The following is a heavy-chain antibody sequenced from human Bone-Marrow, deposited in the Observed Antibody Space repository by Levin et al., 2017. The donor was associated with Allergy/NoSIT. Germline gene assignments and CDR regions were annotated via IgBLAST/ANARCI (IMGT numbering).Heavy chain of an antibody. CDR3: ARVRVTSLPSRWYCDY. CDR1: GFTFREFY. CDR2: ISDGTAYT. J-gene: IGHJ4*02. Sequence: PGGSLRLSCAASGFTFREFYMSWIRQAPGKGLEWVAYISDGTAYTDYADSVKGRVTISKDNAKNSLYLQMDSLTVDDTAVYYCARVRVTSLPSRWYCDYWGPGTLVTVSS. V-gene: IGHV3-11*05. D-gene: IGHD6-13*01.